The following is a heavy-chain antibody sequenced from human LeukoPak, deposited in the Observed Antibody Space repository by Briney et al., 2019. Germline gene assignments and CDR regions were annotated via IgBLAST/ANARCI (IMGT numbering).Heavy chain of an antibody. CDR1: GYTFTSYG. Sequence: ASVKVSCKASGYTFTSYGISWVRQAPGQGLEWMGWISAYNGNTNYAQKLQGRVTMTTDTSTSTAYMELRSLRSDDTAVYYCAREQWLVGADDYFDYWGQGTLVTVSS. CDR2: ISAYNGNT. D-gene: IGHD6-19*01. V-gene: IGHV1-18*01. J-gene: IGHJ4*02. CDR3: AREQWLVGADDYFDY.